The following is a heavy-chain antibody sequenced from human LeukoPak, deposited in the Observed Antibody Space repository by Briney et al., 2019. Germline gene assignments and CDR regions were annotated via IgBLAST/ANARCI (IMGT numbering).Heavy chain of an antibody. CDR2: IYTSGST. D-gene: IGHD1-7*01. Sequence: PSETLSLTCTVSGGSISSYYWSWIRQPPGKGLEWIGYIYTSGSTKYNPSLKSRVTISVDTSKNQFSLKLSSVTAADTAVYYCARWRRLELRGAFSFDIWGQGTMVTVSS. J-gene: IGHJ3*02. CDR1: GGSISSYY. V-gene: IGHV4-4*09. CDR3: ARWRRLELRGAFSFDI.